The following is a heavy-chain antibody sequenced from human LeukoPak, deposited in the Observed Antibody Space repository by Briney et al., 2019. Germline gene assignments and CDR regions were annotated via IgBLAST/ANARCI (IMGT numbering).Heavy chain of an antibody. Sequence: GASVKVSCKASGYTFTSYDINWVRQATGQGLEWMGWMNPNSGNTGYAQKFQGRVTMTRNTSISTAYMELSSLRSEDTAVYYCATGGITIFGVDTADAFDIWGQGTMVTVSS. CDR1: GYTFTSYD. D-gene: IGHD3-3*01. CDR2: MNPNSGNT. J-gene: IGHJ3*02. V-gene: IGHV1-8*01. CDR3: ATGGITIFGVDTADAFDI.